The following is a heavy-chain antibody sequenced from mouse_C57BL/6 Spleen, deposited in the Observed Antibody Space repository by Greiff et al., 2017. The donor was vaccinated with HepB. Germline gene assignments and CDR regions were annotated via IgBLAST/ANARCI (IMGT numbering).Heavy chain of an antibody. CDR2: ISNGGGST. J-gene: IGHJ4*01. CDR3: ARQKENGNFYYYAMDY. V-gene: IGHV5-12*01. Sequence: EVKVVESGGGLVQPGGSLKLSCAASGFTFSDYYMYWVRQTPEKRLEWVAYISNGGGSTYYPDTVKGRFTISRDNAKNTLYLQMSRLKSEDTAMYYCARQKENGNFYYYAMDYWGQGTSVTVSS. D-gene: IGHD2-1*01. CDR1: GFTFSDYY.